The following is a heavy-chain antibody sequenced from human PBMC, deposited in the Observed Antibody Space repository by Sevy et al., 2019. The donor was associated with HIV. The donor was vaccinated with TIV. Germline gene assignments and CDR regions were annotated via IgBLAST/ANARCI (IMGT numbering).Heavy chain of an antibody. D-gene: IGHD2-2*02. Sequence: GGSLRLSCTASGFTFTDYVMNWVRQAPGKGLEWVSSISSSSYIYYADSVKGRFTISRDNAKNSLYLQMNSLRVEDTAVYYCARAAYYCSTTSCYIDYWGQGTLVTVSS. J-gene: IGHJ4*02. CDR3: ARAAYYCSTTSCYIDY. CDR1: GFTFTDYV. CDR2: ISSSSYI. V-gene: IGHV3-21*01.